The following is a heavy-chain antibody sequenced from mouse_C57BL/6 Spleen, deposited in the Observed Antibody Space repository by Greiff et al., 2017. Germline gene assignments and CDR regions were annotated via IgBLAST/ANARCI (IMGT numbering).Heavy chain of an antibody. D-gene: IGHD1-1*01. V-gene: IGHV1-66*01. CDR1: GYSFTSYY. CDR2: IYPGSGNT. CDR3: ARGNYGSPDY. Sequence: QVQLQQSGPELVKPGASVKISCKASGYSFTSYYIHWVKQRPGQGLEWIGWIYPGSGNTKYNEKFKGKATLTADTSSSTASMQLSSLTSEDSAVYYCARGNYGSPDYWGQGTTLTVSS. J-gene: IGHJ2*01.